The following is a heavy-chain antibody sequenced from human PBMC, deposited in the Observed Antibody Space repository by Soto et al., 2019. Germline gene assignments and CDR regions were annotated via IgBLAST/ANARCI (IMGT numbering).Heavy chain of an antibody. Sequence: ASVKVSCKASGGTFSSYAISWVRQAPGQGLEWMGGIIPIFGTANYAQKFQGRVTITADESTGTAYMELSSLRSEDTAVYYCARERVAATPGYYGMDVWGQGTTVTVSS. D-gene: IGHD2-15*01. CDR1: GGTFSSYA. J-gene: IGHJ6*02. V-gene: IGHV1-69*13. CDR2: IIPIFGTA. CDR3: ARERVAATPGYYGMDV.